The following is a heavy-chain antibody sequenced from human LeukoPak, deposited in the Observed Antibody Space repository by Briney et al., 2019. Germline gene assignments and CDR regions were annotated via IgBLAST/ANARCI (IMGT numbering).Heavy chain of an antibody. CDR2: IYYSGST. V-gene: IGHV4-39*02. CDR1: GGSISSSSYY. J-gene: IGHJ3*02. Sequence: SETLSLTCTVSGGSISSSSYYWGWIRQPPGKGLEWIGSIYYSGSTYCNPSLKSRVTISVDTSKNQFSLKLSSVTAADTAVYYCARDSIVVVPAARLGNDAFDIWGQGTMVTVSS. D-gene: IGHD2-2*01. CDR3: ARDSIVVVPAARLGNDAFDI.